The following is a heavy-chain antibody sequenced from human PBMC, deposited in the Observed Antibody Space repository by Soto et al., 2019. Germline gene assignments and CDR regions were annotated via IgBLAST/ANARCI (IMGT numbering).Heavy chain of an antibody. V-gene: IGHV3-23*01. CDR3: ARDLKVAGANSYYYYGMDV. J-gene: IGHJ6*02. CDR1: GFNFNNYP. Sequence: EVQLLQSGGGVVQPGGSLRLSCAVSGFNFNNYPMTWVRQAPGKGLEWVSSISRGGGGTHYADSVKGRFTITRDNSKNALYLHMNSLRAGDTAVYYCARDLKVAGANSYYYYGMDVWGQGTTVIVSS. D-gene: IGHD6-19*01. CDR2: ISRGGGGT.